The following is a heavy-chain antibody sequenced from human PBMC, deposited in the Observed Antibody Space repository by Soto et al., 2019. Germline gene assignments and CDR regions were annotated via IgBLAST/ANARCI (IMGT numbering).Heavy chain of an antibody. CDR2: INSDGSVS. J-gene: IGHJ6*03. CDR3: ARGDCVGGTCYSLAGSFYYYMDV. V-gene: IGHV3-74*01. CDR1: GFTFSNYW. Sequence: EVQLVESGGGLVQPGGSLRLSCAASGFTFSNYWMYWVRQAPGKGLVWVSRINSDGSVSSYADSVKGRLTIYRDNVKNTLYLQMDRLRAEDTAVYYCARGDCVGGTCYSLAGSFYYYMDVWGKGTTVTVFS. D-gene: IGHD2-15*01.